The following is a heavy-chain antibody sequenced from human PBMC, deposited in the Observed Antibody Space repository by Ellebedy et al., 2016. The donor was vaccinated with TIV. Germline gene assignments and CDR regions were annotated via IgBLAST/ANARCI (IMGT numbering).Heavy chain of an antibody. CDR3: ARDRGSSGWYLSF. Sequence: GGSLRLXXAASGFTFSSYWMHWVRQAPGKGLVWVSRINSDGSSTSYADSVKGRFTISRDNAKNTLYLQMNSLRAEDTAVYYCARDRGSSGWYLSFWGQGTLVTVSS. J-gene: IGHJ4*02. CDR2: INSDGSST. CDR1: GFTFSSYW. D-gene: IGHD6-19*01. V-gene: IGHV3-74*01.